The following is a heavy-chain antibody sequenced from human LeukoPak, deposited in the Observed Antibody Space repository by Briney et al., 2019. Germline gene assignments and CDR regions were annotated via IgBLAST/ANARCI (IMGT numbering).Heavy chain of an antibody. Sequence: ASVKVSCKASGYTFSNYGFGWVRQAPGQGLEWMGWISAYNGNTDYAQKIQGRVTMTTDTSTNTAYMELRSLRSEDTAVYYCARGWAEPGYMDVWGKGTTVTVSS. J-gene: IGHJ6*03. D-gene: IGHD3-10*01. CDR3: ARGWAEPGYMDV. V-gene: IGHV1-18*01. CDR1: GYTFSNYG. CDR2: ISAYNGNT.